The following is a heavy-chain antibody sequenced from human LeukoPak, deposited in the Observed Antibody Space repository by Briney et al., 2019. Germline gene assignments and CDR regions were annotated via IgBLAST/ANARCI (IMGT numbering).Heavy chain of an antibody. V-gene: IGHV4-4*02. CDR3: ASRYYFGSGSYRPYFDF. J-gene: IGHJ4*02. D-gene: IGHD3-10*01. CDR1: GGSISSSNW. Sequence: SETLSLTCAVSGGSISSSNWWSWVRQPPGKGLEWIGEIYHSGSTNYNPSLKSRVTISVDKSKNQFSLKLSSVTAADTAVYYCASRYYFGSGSYRPYFDFWGQGTLVTVSS. CDR2: IYHSGST.